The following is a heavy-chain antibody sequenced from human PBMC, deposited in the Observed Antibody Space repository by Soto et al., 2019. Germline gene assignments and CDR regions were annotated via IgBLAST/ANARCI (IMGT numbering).Heavy chain of an antibody. V-gene: IGHV4-39*01. CDR3: ARLPAWFGESEILLNWFDP. D-gene: IGHD3-10*01. CDR1: GGSISSSSYY. Sequence: SETLSLTCTVSGGSISSSSYYWGWIRQPPGKGLEWIGSIYYSGSTYYNPSLKSRITISVDTSKNQFSLKLSSMTAADTAVYYCARLPAWFGESEILLNWFDPWGQGTLVTVSS. J-gene: IGHJ5*02. CDR2: IYYSGST.